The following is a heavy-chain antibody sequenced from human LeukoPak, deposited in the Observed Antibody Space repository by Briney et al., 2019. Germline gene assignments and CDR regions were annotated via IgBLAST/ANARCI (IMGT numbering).Heavy chain of an antibody. D-gene: IGHD6-13*01. V-gene: IGHV4-59*12. CDR1: GGSITNYY. CDR2: IYYSGNT. Sequence: SETLSLTCTVSGGSITNYYWGWIRQPPGKGLEWMGYIYYSGNTKYNPSLKSRVTISADTSKNLFSLKLSSVTAADTAVYYCAREYRSSWYLNWFDPWGQGTLVTVSS. CDR3: AREYRSSWYLNWFDP. J-gene: IGHJ5*02.